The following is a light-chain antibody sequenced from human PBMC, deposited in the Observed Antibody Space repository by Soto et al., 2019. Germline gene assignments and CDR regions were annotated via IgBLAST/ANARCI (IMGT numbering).Light chain of an antibody. V-gene: IGLV2-14*01. CDR3: SSYSLSTAYL. CDR1: SSDVGGYDY. Sequence: QSVLTQPASVSGSPGQSITISCTGTSSDVGGYDYVSWYQIHPGKAPKLMVFGVSNRPSGVSYRFSGSKSGNTASLTISGLQAEDEADYFCSSYSLSTAYLFGTGTKLTVL. CDR2: GVS. J-gene: IGLJ1*01.